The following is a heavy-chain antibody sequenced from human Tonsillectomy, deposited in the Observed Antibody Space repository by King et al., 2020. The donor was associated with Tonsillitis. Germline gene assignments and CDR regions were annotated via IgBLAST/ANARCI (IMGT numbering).Heavy chain of an antibody. CDR2: ISSSRDNYV. J-gene: IGHJ4*02. Sequence: VQLVESGGGLVKPGGSLRLSCAASGFTFNYYSMNWVRKAPGKGLEWVSSISSSRDNYVYYADSVKGRFTISRDNAKNSLFLQMNSLRAEDTAVYYCARDFAGTGRPDYWGQGTLVTVSS. CDR3: ARDFAGTGRPDY. D-gene: IGHD6-13*01. V-gene: IGHV3-21*01. CDR1: GFTFNYYS.